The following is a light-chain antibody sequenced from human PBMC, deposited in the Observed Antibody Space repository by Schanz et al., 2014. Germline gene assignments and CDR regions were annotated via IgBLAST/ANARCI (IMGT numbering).Light chain of an antibody. CDR2: GAS. V-gene: IGKV3-20*01. Sequence: EIVLTQSPGSLSLSPGERATLSCRASQSVNNYLAWYLQKPGQAPRLLMYGASTRATGIPDRFSGSGSGTDFTLTISRLEHEDFAMYYCQQYGGSPPISFGQGTRLEIK. CDR1: QSVNNY. CDR3: QQYGGSPPIS. J-gene: IGKJ5*01.